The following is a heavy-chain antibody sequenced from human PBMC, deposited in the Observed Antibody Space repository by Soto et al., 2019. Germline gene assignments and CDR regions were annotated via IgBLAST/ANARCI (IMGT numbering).Heavy chain of an antibody. CDR3: ARGHCSGGSCQDAYYYYYYMDV. CDR1: GGSISSYY. V-gene: IGHV4-59*01. CDR2: IYYSGST. Sequence: SETLSLTCTVSGGSISSYYWSWIRQPPGKGLEWIGYIYYSGSTNYNPSLKSRVTISVDTSKNQFSLKLSSVTAADTAVYYCARGHCSGGSCQDAYYYYYYMDVWGKGTTVTVSS. D-gene: IGHD2-15*01. J-gene: IGHJ6*03.